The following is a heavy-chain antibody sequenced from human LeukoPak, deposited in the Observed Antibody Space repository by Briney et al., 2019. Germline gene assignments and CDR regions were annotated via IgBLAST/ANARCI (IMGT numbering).Heavy chain of an antibody. V-gene: IGHV1-18*01. CDR2: ISAYNGNT. CDR1: GYTFTSYG. J-gene: IGHJ3*02. Sequence: ASVKVSCKASGYTFTSYGISWVRQAPGQGLEWMGWISAYNGNTNYAQKLQGRVTITTDTSTSTAYMELSSLRSEDTAVYYCARDERRYCSGGSCYSRTPVAFDIWGQGTMVTVSS. CDR3: ARDERRYCSGGSCYSRTPVAFDI. D-gene: IGHD2-15*01.